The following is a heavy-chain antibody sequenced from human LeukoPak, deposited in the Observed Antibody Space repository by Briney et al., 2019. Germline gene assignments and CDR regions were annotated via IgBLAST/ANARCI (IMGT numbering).Heavy chain of an antibody. J-gene: IGHJ4*02. CDR3: AKVSPRSGIAVAGFDY. V-gene: IGHV3-23*01. CDR2: ISGSGGST. CDR1: GFTFRNHG. D-gene: IGHD6-19*01. Sequence: GGTLRLSCTASGFTFRNHGMNWVRQAPGKGLEWVSAISGSGGSTYYADSVKGRFTISRDNSKNTLYLQMNSLRAEDTAVYYCAKVSPRSGIAVAGFDYWGQGTLVTVSS.